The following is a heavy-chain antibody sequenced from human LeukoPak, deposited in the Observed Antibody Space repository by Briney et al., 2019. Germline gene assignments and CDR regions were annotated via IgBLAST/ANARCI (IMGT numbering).Heavy chain of an antibody. V-gene: IGHV3-30-3*01. CDR1: GFTLSSYA. CDR3: ARTHKEGAAAFDY. Sequence: GGSLRLSCAASGFTLSSYAMHWVRQAPGKGLEWVAVISYDGSNKYYADSVKGRFTISRDNSKNTLYLQMNSLRAEDTAVYYCARTHKEGAAAFDYWGQGTLVTVSS. J-gene: IGHJ4*02. D-gene: IGHD6-13*01. CDR2: ISYDGSNK.